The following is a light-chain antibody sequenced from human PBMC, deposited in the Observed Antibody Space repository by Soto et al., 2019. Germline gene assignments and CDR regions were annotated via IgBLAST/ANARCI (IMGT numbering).Light chain of an antibody. CDR3: SSYAGSNILYV. J-gene: IGLJ1*01. V-gene: IGLV2-8*01. CDR1: SSDVGGYNY. Sequence: QSALTQPPSASGSPGQSVTISCTGTSSDVGGYNYVSWYQQHPGKAPKLMIYEVSKRPSGVPDRFSGSKSGNTASLTVSGRQAEDEAVYYCSSYAGSNILYVFGTGTKLTVL. CDR2: EVS.